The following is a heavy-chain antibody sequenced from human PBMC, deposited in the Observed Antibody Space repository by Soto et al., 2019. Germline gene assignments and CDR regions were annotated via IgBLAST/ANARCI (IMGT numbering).Heavy chain of an antibody. CDR2: IYPGDSDT. CDR3: ARQHEDSYGPTKRYYYYYYGMDV. J-gene: IGHJ6*02. CDR1: GYSFTSYW. Sequence: HGESLKISCKGSGYSFTSYWIGWVRQMPGKGLEWMGIIYPGDSDTRYSPSFQGQVTISADKSISTAYLQWSSLKASDTAMYYCARQHEDSYGPTKRYYYYYYGMDVWGQGTTVTVSS. V-gene: IGHV5-51*01. D-gene: IGHD5-18*01.